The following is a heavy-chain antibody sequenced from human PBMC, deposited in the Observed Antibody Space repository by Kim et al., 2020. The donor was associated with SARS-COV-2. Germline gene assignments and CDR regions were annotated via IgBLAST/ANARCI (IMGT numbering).Heavy chain of an antibody. J-gene: IGHJ4*02. D-gene: IGHD3-22*01. CDR2: IGTAGDT. CDR3: ARGVVYYDSSGSIRGYYFDY. CDR1: GFTFSSYD. V-gene: IGHV3-13*04. Sequence: GGSLRLSCAASGFTFSSYDMHWVRQATGKGLEWVSAIGTAGDTYYPGSVKGRFTISRENAKNSLYLQMNSLRAGDTAVYYCARGVVYYDSSGSIRGYYFDYWGQGTLVTVSS.